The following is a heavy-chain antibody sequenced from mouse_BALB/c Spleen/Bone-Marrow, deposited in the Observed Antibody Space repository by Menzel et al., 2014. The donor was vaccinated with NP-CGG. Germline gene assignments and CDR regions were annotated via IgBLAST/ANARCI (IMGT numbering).Heavy chain of an antibody. J-gene: IGHJ1*01. CDR1: GFTLSRYN. D-gene: IGHD1-2*01. V-gene: IGHV5-6-4*01. Sequence: EVKLMESGGGLVKPGASLKLSCAASGFTLSRYNMPWVRQTPEKRLEWDATISSGGSYTYYLDSVKGRFTISRDNAENALSLQMSSQKSEGTAMYYGTKLLRLRKVFDVWGAGTTVTVSS. CDR3: TKLLRLRKVFDV. CDR2: ISSGGSYT.